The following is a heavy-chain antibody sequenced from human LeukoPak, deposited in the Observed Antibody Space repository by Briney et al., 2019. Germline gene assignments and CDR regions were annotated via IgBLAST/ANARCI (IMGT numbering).Heavy chain of an antibody. CDR1: GFSFSSHW. Sequence: GGSLRLSCAASGFSFSSHWMSWVRQAPGKGLEWVANINQDGREKQYVDSVKGRFTISRDNAKNSLYLQMNSLRAEDTAVYYCARHNYDFWSVYMDVWGKGTTVTVSS. D-gene: IGHD3-3*01. CDR2: INQDGREK. CDR3: ARHNYDFWSVYMDV. V-gene: IGHV3-7*01. J-gene: IGHJ6*03.